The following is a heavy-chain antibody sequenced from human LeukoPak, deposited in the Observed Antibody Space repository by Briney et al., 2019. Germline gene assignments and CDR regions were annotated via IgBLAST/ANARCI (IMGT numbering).Heavy chain of an antibody. D-gene: IGHD7-27*01. CDR3: ARVLGVGYYYYMDV. J-gene: IGHJ6*03. Sequence: SETLSLTCTVSGGTISSYYWSWIRQPPGKGLEWIGYIYYSGSTNYNPSVKSRVTISVDTSKNQFSLKLSSVTAADTAVYYCARVLGVGYYYYMDVWGKGTTVTVSS. CDR2: IYYSGST. V-gene: IGHV4-59*01. CDR1: GGTISSYY.